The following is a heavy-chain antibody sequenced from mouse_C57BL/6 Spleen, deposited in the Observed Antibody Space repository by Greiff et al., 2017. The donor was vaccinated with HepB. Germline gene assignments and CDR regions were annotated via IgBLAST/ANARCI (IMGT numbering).Heavy chain of an antibody. CDR1: GYTFTSYG. D-gene: IGHD1-1*01. Sequence: VKLQESGAELARPGASVKLSCKASGYTFTSYGISWVKQRTGQGLEWIGEIYPRSGNTYYNEKFKGKATLTADKSSSTAYMELRSLTSEDSAVYFCARNYGSSYSWYFDVWGTGTTVTVSS. V-gene: IGHV1-81*01. CDR3: ARNYGSSYSWYFDV. CDR2: IYPRSGNT. J-gene: IGHJ1*03.